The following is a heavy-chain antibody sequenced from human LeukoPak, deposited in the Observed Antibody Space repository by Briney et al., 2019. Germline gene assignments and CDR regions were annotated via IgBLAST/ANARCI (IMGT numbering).Heavy chain of an antibody. CDR1: GFTLSSNY. D-gene: IGHD4-17*01. J-gene: IGHJ6*02. Sequence: PGGSLRLSCAASGFTLSSNYMSWVRQAPGKGLEWVSVIYSGGNTYYADSVRGRFTISRDNSKNTLYLQVNSLRADDTAVYYCARVGGYGDFGMDVWGQGTTVTVSS. CDR2: IYSGGNT. CDR3: ARVGGYGDFGMDV. V-gene: IGHV3-66*01.